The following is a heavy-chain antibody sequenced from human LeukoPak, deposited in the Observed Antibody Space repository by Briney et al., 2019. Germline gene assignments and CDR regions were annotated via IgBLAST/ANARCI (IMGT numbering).Heavy chain of an antibody. CDR3: AKVGYSGYDWGYFDY. J-gene: IGHJ4*02. V-gene: IGHV3-23*01. CDR1: GFTFSSHD. D-gene: IGHD5-12*01. CDR2: ISGSGGST. Sequence: GGSLRLSCATSGFTFSSHDMSWVRQGPGKGLEWVSAISGSGGSTYYADSVKGRFTISRDNSKNTLYLQMNSLRAEDTAVYYCAKVGYSGYDWGYFDYWGQGTLVTVSS.